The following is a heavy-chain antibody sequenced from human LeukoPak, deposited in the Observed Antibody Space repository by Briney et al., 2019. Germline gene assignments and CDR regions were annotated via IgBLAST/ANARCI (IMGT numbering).Heavy chain of an antibody. D-gene: IGHD4-17*01. CDR1: GFTVSSNY. CDR3: ASTHYGLFPGYYYYYGMDV. CDR2: IYSGGDT. Sequence: GGSLRLSCAASGFTVSSNYMGWVRQAPGKGLEWVSVIYSGGDTYYADSVKGRFTISRDNSKNMIYLEMNSLRAEDTAVYYCASTHYGLFPGYYYYYGMDVWGQGTTVTVSS. V-gene: IGHV3-66*01. J-gene: IGHJ6*02.